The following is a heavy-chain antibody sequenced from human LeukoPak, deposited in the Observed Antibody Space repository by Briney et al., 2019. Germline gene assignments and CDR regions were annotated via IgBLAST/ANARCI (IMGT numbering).Heavy chain of an antibody. V-gene: IGHV5-51*01. CDR1: GYRCNSYW. D-gene: IGHD6-13*01. CDR3: ARLSEELEAHFDF. J-gene: IGHJ4*02. CDR2: IYGGDSET. Sequence: GESLKISCKGSGYRCNSYWIGWVRQMPGKGLEWMGVIYGGDSETRYSPSFQGHVTISADKSIWTAYLQWSSLKASDTAMYYCARLSEELEAHFDFWGQGTPVTVSS.